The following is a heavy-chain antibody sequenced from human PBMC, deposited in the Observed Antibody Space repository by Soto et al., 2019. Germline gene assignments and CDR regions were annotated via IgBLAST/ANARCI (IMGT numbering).Heavy chain of an antibody. V-gene: IGHV3-23*01. CDR1: GFNFDSPYSHA. CDR2: ISSNGANT. CDR3: VSWVSAHFDY. Sequence: GSLRLSCAASGFNFDSPYSHAMSWVRQSPGKGQEWVSTISSNGANTHYAESVKGRFTISKDHSRNTVHLHMNSLRAEDTATYFCVSWVSAHFDYWGQGTTVTVSP. D-gene: IGHD3-16*01. J-gene: IGHJ4*01.